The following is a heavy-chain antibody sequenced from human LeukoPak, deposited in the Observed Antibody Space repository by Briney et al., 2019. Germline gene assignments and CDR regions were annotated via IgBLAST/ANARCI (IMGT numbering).Heavy chain of an antibody. V-gene: IGHV4-61*02. CDR1: GGSISSGSYY. CDR2: IYTSGST. D-gene: IGHD6-6*01. Sequence: SQTLSLTCSVSGGSISSGSYYWSWIRQPAGKGLEWIGRIYTSGSTNYNPSLKSRVTISVDTSKNQFSLKLSSVTAADTAVYYCAREIPHTEAARVSDAFDIWGQGTMVTVSS. J-gene: IGHJ3*02. CDR3: AREIPHTEAARVSDAFDI.